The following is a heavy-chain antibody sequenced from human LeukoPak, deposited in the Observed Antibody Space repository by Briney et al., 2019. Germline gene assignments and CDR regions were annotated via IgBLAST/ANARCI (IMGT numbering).Heavy chain of an antibody. V-gene: IGHV4-31*03. Sequence: PSETLSLTCTVSGGSISSGGYYWSWIRQHPGKGLEWIGYIYCSGSTYYNPSLKSRVTISVDTSKNQFSLKLSSVTAADTAVYYCARDRGYGNSPFGLDYWGQGTLVTVSS. D-gene: IGHD4-23*01. CDR2: IYCSGST. J-gene: IGHJ4*02. CDR1: GGSISSGGYY. CDR3: ARDRGYGNSPFGLDY.